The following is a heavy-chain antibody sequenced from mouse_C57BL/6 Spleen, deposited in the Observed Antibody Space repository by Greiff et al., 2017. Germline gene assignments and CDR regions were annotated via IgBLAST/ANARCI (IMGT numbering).Heavy chain of an antibody. CDR2: INYDGSST. CDR1: GFTFSDYY. J-gene: IGHJ4*01. Sequence: EVMLVESEGGLVQPGSSMKLSCTASGFTFSDYYMAWVRQVPEKGLEWVANINYDGSSTYYLDSLKSRFIISRDNAKNILYLQMSSLKSEDTATYYCARHSNPTGGYDYYAMDYWGQGTSVTVSS. CDR3: ARHSNPTGGYDYYAMDY. D-gene: IGHD2-5*01. V-gene: IGHV5-16*01.